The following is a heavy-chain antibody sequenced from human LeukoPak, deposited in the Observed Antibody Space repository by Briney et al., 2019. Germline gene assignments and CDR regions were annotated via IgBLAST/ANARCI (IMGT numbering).Heavy chain of an antibody. D-gene: IGHD3-10*01. CDR3: ARENYGNVEY. CDR1: GYRFTSYW. CDR2: IYPGDSNT. Sequence: GESLKISCKGSGYRFTSYWIGWVRQMPGKGLEWMGIIYPGDSNTRFSPSFQGQVTISAGKSISTAYLQWSSLKASDTAMYYCARENYGNVEYWGQGTLVTVSS. J-gene: IGHJ4*02. V-gene: IGHV5-51*01.